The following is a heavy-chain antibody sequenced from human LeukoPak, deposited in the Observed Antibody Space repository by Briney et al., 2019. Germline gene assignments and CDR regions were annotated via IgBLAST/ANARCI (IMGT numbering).Heavy chain of an antibody. V-gene: IGHV4-38-2*02. Sequence: SETLSLTCGVSGYSISSGYYWGWIRQPPGKGLEWFGSIYHSESTYYKPSLKRRVTISVDTSKNQFSLKLSSVTAADTAVYYCARDPKWGDAFDIWGQGTMVTVSS. J-gene: IGHJ3*02. D-gene: IGHD1-26*01. CDR1: GYSISSGYY. CDR2: IYHSEST. CDR3: ARDPKWGDAFDI.